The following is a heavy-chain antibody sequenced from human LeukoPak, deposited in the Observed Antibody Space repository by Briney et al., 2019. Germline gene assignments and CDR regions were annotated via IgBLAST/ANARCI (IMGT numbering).Heavy chain of an antibody. Sequence: EPGGSLRLSCTVSGFTVSSYSMNWVRQAPGKGLEWVSSISSSSSYIYYADSVKGRFTISRDNAKNPLYLQMNSLRAEDTAVYYCAREEYSGPSYYYYYYMDVWGKGTTVTVSS. J-gene: IGHJ6*03. V-gene: IGHV3-21*01. CDR3: AREEYSGPSYYYYYYMDV. CDR1: GFTVSSYS. D-gene: IGHD5-12*01. CDR2: ISSSSSYI.